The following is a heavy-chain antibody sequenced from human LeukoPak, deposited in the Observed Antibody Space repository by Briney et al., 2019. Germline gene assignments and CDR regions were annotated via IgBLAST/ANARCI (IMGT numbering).Heavy chain of an antibody. CDR3: AKDMVRGVIKAHFDY. Sequence: GGSLRLSCAASGFTFKNAWMSWVRQAPGKGLEWVAVISYDGSNKYYADSVKGRFTISRDNSKNTLYLQMNSLRAEDTAVYYCAKDMVRGVIKAHFDYWGQGTLVTVSS. D-gene: IGHD3-10*01. J-gene: IGHJ4*02. V-gene: IGHV3-30*18. CDR2: ISYDGSNK. CDR1: GFTFKNAW.